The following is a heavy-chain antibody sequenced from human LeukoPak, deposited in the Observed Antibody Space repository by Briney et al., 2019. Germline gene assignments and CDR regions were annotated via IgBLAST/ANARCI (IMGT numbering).Heavy chain of an antibody. CDR1: GGTFSSYA. CDR2: IIPIFGTA. Sequence: SVKVSCKASGGTFSSYAISWVRQAPGQGREWMGGIIPIFGTANYALKFQGRVTITADESTSTAYMELSSLRSEDTAVYYCARDNGIAARPTAIIYYGMDVWGQGTLVTVSS. D-gene: IGHD6-6*01. V-gene: IGHV1-69*13. J-gene: IGHJ6*02. CDR3: ARDNGIAARPTAIIYYGMDV.